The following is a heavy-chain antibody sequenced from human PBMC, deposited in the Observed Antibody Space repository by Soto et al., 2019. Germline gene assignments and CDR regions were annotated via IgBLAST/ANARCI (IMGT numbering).Heavy chain of an antibody. Sequence: PSVKVSCKASGYTFTSYGISWVRQAPGQGLEWMGWISAYNGNTNYAQKLQGRVTMTTDTSTSTAYMELRSLRSDDTAVYYCARLLDFYSGYDERWFDPWGQGTLVTVSS. CDR1: GYTFTSYG. CDR3: ARLLDFYSGYDERWFDP. V-gene: IGHV1-18*04. CDR2: ISAYNGNT. J-gene: IGHJ5*02. D-gene: IGHD5-12*01.